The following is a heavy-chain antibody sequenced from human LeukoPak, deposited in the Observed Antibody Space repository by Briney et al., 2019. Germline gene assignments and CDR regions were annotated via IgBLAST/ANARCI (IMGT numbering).Heavy chain of an antibody. J-gene: IGHJ4*02. CDR3: ARGLGGRKKDY. D-gene: IGHD3-16*01. V-gene: IGHV4-34*01. CDR1: GGYFSGYY. CDR2: INHSGST. Sequence: SETLSLTCAVYGGYFSGYYWSGIRQPPGKGVEWIGEINHSGSTNYNPSLKSRVTISVDTSKNQFSLKLSSVTAADTAVYYCARGLGGRKKDYWGQGTLVTVSS.